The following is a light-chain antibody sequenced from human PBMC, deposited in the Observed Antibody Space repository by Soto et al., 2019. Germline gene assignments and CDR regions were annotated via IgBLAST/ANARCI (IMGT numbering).Light chain of an antibody. CDR3: AAWDDSLHGYV. Sequence: QSVLTQPPSASGTPGQSVSISCSGSSSNIGSNTVNWYQQFPGTAPKLLIYLDNRRPSGVPDRFSGSKSGTSASLAIGGLQSEDEADYYCAAWDDSLHGYVFGSGTQLTVL. CDR2: LDN. J-gene: IGLJ7*01. CDR1: SSNIGSNT. V-gene: IGLV1-44*01.